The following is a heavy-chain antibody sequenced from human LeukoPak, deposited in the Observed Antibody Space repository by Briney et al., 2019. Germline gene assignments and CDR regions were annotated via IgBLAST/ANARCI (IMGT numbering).Heavy chain of an antibody. D-gene: IGHD6-13*01. J-gene: IGHJ3*02. CDR2: ISAYNGNT. CDR1: GYTFTSYG. Sequence: ASVKVSCKASGYTFTSYGISWVRQAPGQGLEWMGWISAYNGNTNYAQKLQGRVTMTTDTSTSTAYMELRSLRSDDTAVYYCAREIAAAGTSNDAFDIWGQGTMVTVSS. V-gene: IGHV1-18*01. CDR3: AREIAAAGTSNDAFDI.